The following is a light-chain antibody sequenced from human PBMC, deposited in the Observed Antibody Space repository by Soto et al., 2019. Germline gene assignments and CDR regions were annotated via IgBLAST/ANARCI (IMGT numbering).Light chain of an antibody. J-gene: IGKJ1*01. V-gene: IGKV1-39*01. CDR3: QQSSSTLAWT. CDR1: QSISTY. Sequence: DIQMTQSPSSLSASVGDRVTITCRASQSISTYLNWYQHKPGKAPNLLIYAASTLQSGVPSRFSGSGSGTDFTLTISSLQPEDFATYYCQQSSSTLAWTFGQGPKVDIK. CDR2: AAS.